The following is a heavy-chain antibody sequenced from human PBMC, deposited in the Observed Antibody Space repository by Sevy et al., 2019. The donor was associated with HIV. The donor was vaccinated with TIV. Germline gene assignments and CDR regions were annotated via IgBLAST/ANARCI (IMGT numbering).Heavy chain of an antibody. V-gene: IGHV3-33*01. D-gene: IGHD3-22*01. Sequence: GGSLRLSCAASGFTFSSYGMHWVRQAPGKGLEWVAVIWYDGSNKYYADSVKGRFTISRDNSKNTLYLQMNSLRAEDTAVYYCAREPRGVYYDSSGYYYSYYYGIDVWGQGTTVTVSS. CDR1: GFTFSSYG. CDR2: IWYDGSNK. J-gene: IGHJ6*02. CDR3: AREPRGVYYDSSGYYYSYYYGIDV.